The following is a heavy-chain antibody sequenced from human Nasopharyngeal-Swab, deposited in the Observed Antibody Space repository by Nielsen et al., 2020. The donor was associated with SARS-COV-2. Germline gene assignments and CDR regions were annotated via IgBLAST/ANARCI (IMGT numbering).Heavy chain of an antibody. J-gene: IGHJ4*02. D-gene: IGHD6-19*01. CDR3: ARESSVAGLTPLDY. V-gene: IGHV4-39*07. Sequence: ESLKISCTVSGGSISSSSYYWGWIRQPPGKGLEWIGSIYYSGSTYYNPSLKSRVTISVDTSKNQFSLKLSSVTAADTAVYYCARESSVAGLTPLDYWGQGTLVTVSS. CDR2: IYYSGST. CDR1: GGSISSSSYY.